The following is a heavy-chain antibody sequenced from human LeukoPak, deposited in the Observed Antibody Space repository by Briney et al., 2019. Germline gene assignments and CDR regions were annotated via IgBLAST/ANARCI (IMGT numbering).Heavy chain of an antibody. CDR1: GFTFSSYW. J-gene: IGHJ3*02. V-gene: IGHV3-74*01. Sequence: PGGSLRLSCAASGFTFSSYWMHWVRQAPGKGLVWVSRINPDGSTTSYADSVKGRFTISRDSAKNTLYLQMNSLRAEDTAVYYCAKDLGVVTPGAFDIWGQGTMVTVSS. CDR2: INPDGSTT. CDR3: AKDLGVVTPGAFDI. D-gene: IGHD4-23*01.